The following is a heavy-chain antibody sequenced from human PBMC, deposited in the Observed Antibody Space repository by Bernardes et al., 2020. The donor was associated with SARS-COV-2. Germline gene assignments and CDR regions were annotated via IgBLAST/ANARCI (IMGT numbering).Heavy chain of an antibody. CDR1: GFSFSVYE. J-gene: IGHJ3*01. V-gene: IGHV3-48*03. CDR2: IGGGDY. Sequence: GGSLRLSCAASGFSFSVYEFNWVRQAPGKGLEWIAYIGGGDYNTMRDSVKGRFTISRDNAKNAMYLQMNSLSAEDTAVYYCARVSAKSLVGRAGTRGALDVWGQGTMVTVSA. CDR3: ARVSAKSLVGRAGTRGALDV. D-gene: IGHD1-26*01.